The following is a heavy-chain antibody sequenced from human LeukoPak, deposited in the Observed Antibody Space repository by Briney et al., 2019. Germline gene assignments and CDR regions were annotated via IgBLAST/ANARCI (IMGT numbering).Heavy chain of an antibody. D-gene: IGHD6-13*01. CDR2: IYYSGST. Sequence: SETLSLTCTVSGGSISGYYWNWIRQPPGKGLEWLGYIYYSGSTNYNPSLKSRVTISVDTPKNQFSLKLSSVTAADTAVYYCARATGPYSSSWYVPDAFDLWGQGTMVTVSS. CDR1: GGSISGYY. CDR3: ARATGPYSSSWYVPDAFDL. V-gene: IGHV4-59*01. J-gene: IGHJ3*01.